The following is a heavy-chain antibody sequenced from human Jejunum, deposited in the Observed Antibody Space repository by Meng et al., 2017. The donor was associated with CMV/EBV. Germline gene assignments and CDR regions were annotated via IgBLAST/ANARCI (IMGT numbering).Heavy chain of an antibody. CDR1: GASFGGYY. CDR2: INHIGST. D-gene: IGHD2-2*01. J-gene: IGHJ4*02. V-gene: IGHV4-34*01. CDR3: GRRVVPAAIGY. Sequence: SLPRAVYGASFGGYYWTWVRQPPGKGLEWIGEINHIGSTKYNPSLNSRVTISLDTAKNQFFLKLSSVTAADTAIYYCGRRVVPAAIGYWGPGSLVTVSS.